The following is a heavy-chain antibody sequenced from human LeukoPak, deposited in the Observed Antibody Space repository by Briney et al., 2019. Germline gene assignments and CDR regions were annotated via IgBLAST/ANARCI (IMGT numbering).Heavy chain of an antibody. V-gene: IGHV4-61*01. D-gene: IGHD5-12*01. J-gene: IGHJ4*02. CDR3: ARGKWLRPFDY. CDR1: GGSVSSGSYY. Sequence: SETLSLTCTVSGGSVSSGSYYWSWIRQPPGKGLEWIGYIYYSGSTNYNPSLKSRVTISVDTSKNQFSLKLSSVTAADTAVYYCARGKWLRPFDYWGQGTLVTVSS. CDR2: IYYSGST.